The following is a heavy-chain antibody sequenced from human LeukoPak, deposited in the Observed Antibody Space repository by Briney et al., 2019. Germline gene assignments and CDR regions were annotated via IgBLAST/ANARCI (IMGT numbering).Heavy chain of an antibody. CDR3: ARVRGGGEWLVPYYYYYMDV. CDR2: ISAYNGNT. J-gene: IGHJ6*03. Sequence: GASVKVSCKASGYTFTSYGISWVRQAPGQGLEWMGWISAYNGNTNYAQKLQGRVTMTTDTSTSTAYMELRSLRSDDTAVYYCARVRGGGEWLVPYYYYYMDVWGKGTTVTVSS. D-gene: IGHD6-19*01. CDR1: GYTFTSYG. V-gene: IGHV1-18*01.